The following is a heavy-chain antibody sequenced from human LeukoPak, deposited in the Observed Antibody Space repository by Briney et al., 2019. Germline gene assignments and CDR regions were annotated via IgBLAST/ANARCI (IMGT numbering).Heavy chain of an antibody. D-gene: IGHD3-16*02. Sequence: PSETLSLTCTVSGGSIGTYYWSWVRQSPGKGLEWIGYIYVTGNRYNPYLQSRVTISVDTSRNQFFVKMSSVTAADTAVYYCARHIGGGIEDMDVWGKGTKVTVSS. CDR1: GGSIGTYY. J-gene: IGHJ6*03. CDR3: ARHIGGGIEDMDV. V-gene: IGHV4-59*08. CDR2: IYVTGN.